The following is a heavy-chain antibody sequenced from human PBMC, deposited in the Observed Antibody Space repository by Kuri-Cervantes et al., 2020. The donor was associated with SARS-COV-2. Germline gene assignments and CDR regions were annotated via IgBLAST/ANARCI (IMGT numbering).Heavy chain of an antibody. J-gene: IGHJ4*02. D-gene: IGHD3-3*01. CDR1: GFTFDDYA. Sequence: SLKISCAASGFTFDDYAMHWVRQAPGKGLEWVSGISWNSGSIGYADSVKGRFTISRDNAKNSLYLQMNSLRAEDMALYYCARANYDFWSGYYPADYWGQGTLVTVSS. V-gene: IGHV3-9*03. CDR2: ISWNSGSI. CDR3: ARANYDFWSGYYPADY.